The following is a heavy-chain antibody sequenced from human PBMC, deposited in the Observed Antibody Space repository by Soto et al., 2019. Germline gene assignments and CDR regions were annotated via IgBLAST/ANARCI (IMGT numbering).Heavy chain of an antibody. D-gene: IGHD3-22*01. V-gene: IGHV3-23*01. CDR3: AKGLYYYDSSGYRLFDY. CDR2: VIVSGGTT. CDR1: GXMFNNYS. J-gene: IGHJ4*02. Sequence: GSLRPSCPASGXMFNNYSISWVRQAPGRGLEWVSTVIVSGGTTYYADYLKGRFTISRDNSKKTLYLQMNMLRADDTAIYYCAKGLYYYDSSGYRLFDYWGQGTLVT.